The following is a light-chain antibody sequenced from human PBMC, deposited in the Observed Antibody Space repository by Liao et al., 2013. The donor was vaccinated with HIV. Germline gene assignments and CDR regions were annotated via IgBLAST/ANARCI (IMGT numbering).Light chain of an antibody. Sequence: SYELTQPPSMSVSPGQTASITCSGDKLGDKYACWYQQKTGQSPVLVIYHDDRRPSGIPERFSGSNSGNTATLTISGTQAMDEADYYCQAWDTITFYVFGTGTKVTVL. CDR1: KLGDKY. CDR2: HDD. J-gene: IGLJ1*01. CDR3: QAWDTITFYV. V-gene: IGLV3-1*01.